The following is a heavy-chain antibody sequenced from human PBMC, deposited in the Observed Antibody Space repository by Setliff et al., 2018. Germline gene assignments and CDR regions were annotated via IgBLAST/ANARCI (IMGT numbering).Heavy chain of an antibody. CDR2: INYSGST. CDR3: ATRKSSGRLYYMDV. J-gene: IGHJ6*03. Sequence: SETLSLTCSVPGGSISSGSDYWTWIRQPPGKGLEYIGYINYSGSTNYNPSLKSRVTISGDTSKNQVSLRLSSVTAADTAVYYCATRKSSGRLYYMDVWGKGTTVTVSS. CDR1: GGSISSGSDY. V-gene: IGHV4-61*01. D-gene: IGHD1-26*01.